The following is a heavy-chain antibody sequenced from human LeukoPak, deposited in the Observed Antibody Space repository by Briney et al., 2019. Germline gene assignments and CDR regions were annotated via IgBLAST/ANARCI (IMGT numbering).Heavy chain of an antibody. CDR3: ARAAGTLGWFDP. CDR2: IYSGGST. CDR1: GFTFSSYA. D-gene: IGHD6-13*01. V-gene: IGHV3-53*01. Sequence: GGSLRLSCAASGFTFSSYAMSWARQAPGKGLEWVSVIYSGGSTYYADSVKGRFSISRDNSKNTLYLQMNSLRAEDTAVYYCARAAGTLGWFDPWGQGTLVTVSS. J-gene: IGHJ5*02.